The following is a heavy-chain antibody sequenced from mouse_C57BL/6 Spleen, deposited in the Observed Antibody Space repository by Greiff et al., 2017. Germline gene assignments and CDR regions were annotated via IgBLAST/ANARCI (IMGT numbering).Heavy chain of an antibody. J-gene: IGHJ2*01. CDR3: ASSHDGSSLFDY. D-gene: IGHD1-1*01. CDR1: GYTFTSYT. Sequence: VQLVESGAELARPGASVKMSCKASGYTFTSYTMHWVKQRPGQGLEWIGYINPSSGYTKYNQKFKDKATLTADKSSSTAYMQLSSLTSEDSAVYYCASSHDGSSLFDYGGQGTTLTVSS. CDR2: INPSSGYT. V-gene: IGHV1-4*01.